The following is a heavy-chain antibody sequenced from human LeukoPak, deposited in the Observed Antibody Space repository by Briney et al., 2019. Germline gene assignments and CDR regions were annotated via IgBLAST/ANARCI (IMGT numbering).Heavy chain of an antibody. V-gene: IGHV4-61*02. CDR1: GGSISSGSYY. Sequence: SQTLSLTCIVSGGSISSGSYYWSWIRQPAGKGLEWLGRIYDTGSTNYNPSLKSRVTISVDTSKNQFSLKLSSVTAADTAVYYCARVSTRGSGSYSDYWGLGTLVTVSS. CDR3: ARVSTRGSGSYSDY. CDR2: IYDTGST. J-gene: IGHJ4*02. D-gene: IGHD1-26*01.